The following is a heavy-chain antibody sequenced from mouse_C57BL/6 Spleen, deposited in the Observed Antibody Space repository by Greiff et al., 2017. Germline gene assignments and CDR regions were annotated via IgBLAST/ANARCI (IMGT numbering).Heavy chain of an antibody. Sequence: QVQLQQSGAELVKPGASVKLSCKASGYTFTSYWMQWVKQRPGQGLEWIGEIDPSDSYTNYNQKFKGKATLTVDTSSSTAYMQLSSLTSEDSAVYYCARVYGDLNYFDDWGQGTTRTVSS. CDR3: ARVYGDLNYFDD. V-gene: IGHV1-50*01. J-gene: IGHJ2*01. CDR2: IDPSDSYT. D-gene: IGHD2-13*01. CDR1: GYTFTSYW.